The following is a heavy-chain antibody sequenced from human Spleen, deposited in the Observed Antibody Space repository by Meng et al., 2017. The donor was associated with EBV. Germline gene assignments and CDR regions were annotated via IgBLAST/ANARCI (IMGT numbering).Heavy chain of an antibody. CDR3: ARAGYHRPASEY. D-gene: IGHD2-15*01. CDR1: RGFITSGDW. J-gene: IGHJ4*02. Sequence: VEPREAGPGLVGASGALALTCAVSRGFITSGDWGSWVRQFPGKGLEWIGEIHHSGGTSYNPSLKSRVTISLDMSKDQFSLRLSSVTAADTAVYYCARAGYHRPASEYWGQGTLVTVSS. CDR2: IHHSGGT. V-gene: IGHV4-4*02.